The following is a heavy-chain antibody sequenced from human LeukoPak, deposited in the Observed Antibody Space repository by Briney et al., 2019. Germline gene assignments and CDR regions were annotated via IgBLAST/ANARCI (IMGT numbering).Heavy chain of an antibody. D-gene: IGHD5-18*01. CDR1: GGSISAYQ. Sequence: ASETLSLTCTVSGGSISAYQWSWIRQPPGKGLEWIGQIIYSGDTKYNPSLKSRTTMSVDTSKSQFSLKLRSVTAADTAVYYCAGFWGSGYSYGSHHGARGPLATFFSPSTRGQ. CDR2: IIYSGDT. CDR3: AGFWGSGYSYGSHHGARGPLATFFSPST. V-gene: IGHV4-59*08. J-gene: IGHJ3*01.